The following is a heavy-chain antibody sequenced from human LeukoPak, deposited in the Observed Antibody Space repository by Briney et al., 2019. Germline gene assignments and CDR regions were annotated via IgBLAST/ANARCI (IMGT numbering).Heavy chain of an antibody. CDR2: IYYSGST. Sequence: SETLSLTCAVYGGSFSGYYWSWIRQPPGKGLEWIGYIYYSGSTYYNPSLKSRVTISVDTSKNQFSLKLSSVTAADTAVYYCARDTAGGQTDYWGQGILVTVSS. J-gene: IGHJ4*02. CDR3: ARDTAGGQTDY. V-gene: IGHV4-34*09. D-gene: IGHD3-10*01. CDR1: GGSFSGYY.